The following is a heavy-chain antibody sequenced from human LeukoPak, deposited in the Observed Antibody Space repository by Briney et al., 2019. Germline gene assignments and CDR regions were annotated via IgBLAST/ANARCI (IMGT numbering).Heavy chain of an antibody. V-gene: IGHV3-48*01. D-gene: IGHD3-16*02. J-gene: IGHJ4*02. CDR1: GFTFSSCS. CDR2: ISSSSSTI. CDR3: AGGNDYVWGSYRPGFY. Sequence: GGSLRLSCAVSGFTFSSCSMNWVRQAPGKGLEWVSYISSSSSTIYYADSVKGRFTISRDNAKNSLYLQMNSLGAEDTAVYYCAGGNDYVWGSYRPGFYWGQGTLVTVSS.